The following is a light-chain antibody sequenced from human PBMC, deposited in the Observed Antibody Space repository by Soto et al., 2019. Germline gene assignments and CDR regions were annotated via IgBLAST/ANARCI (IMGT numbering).Light chain of an antibody. Sequence: EIVLTQSPATLSLSPGERATLFCRASQSLSNSLAWYQQKPGQPPRLLIYDTSNRATGIPDRISGSGSETDFTLTLSSLEPEDFAVYYCQQRRNWPLAVGGGTRVDI. CDR3: QQRRNWPLA. CDR2: DTS. V-gene: IGKV3-11*01. J-gene: IGKJ4*01. CDR1: QSLSNS.